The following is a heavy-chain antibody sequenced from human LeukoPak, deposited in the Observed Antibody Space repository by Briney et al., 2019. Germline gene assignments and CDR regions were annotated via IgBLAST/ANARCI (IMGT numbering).Heavy chain of an antibody. V-gene: IGHV4-38-2*02. CDR1: GYSISSGYY. CDR2: INHSGST. D-gene: IGHD2-8*01. CDR3: ARVLYADTRYYYYYYMDV. J-gene: IGHJ6*03. Sequence: SETLSLTCTVSGYSISSGYYWGWIRQPPGKGLEWIGSINHSGSTYYNPSLKSRVTISVDTSKNQFSLKLSSVTAADTAVYYCARVLYADTRYYYYYYMDVWGKGTTVTVSS.